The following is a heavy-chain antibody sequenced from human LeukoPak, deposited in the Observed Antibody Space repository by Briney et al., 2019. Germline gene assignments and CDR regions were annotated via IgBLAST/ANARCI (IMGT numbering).Heavy chain of an antibody. CDR1: GFTFSSHW. D-gene: IGHD3-10*01. V-gene: IGHV3-74*01. J-gene: IGHJ5*02. CDR3: ARGITGMYYYDP. CDR2: INFDGSST. Sequence: GGSLRLSCAASGFTFSSHWMHWVRQAPGKGLVWVSRINFDGSSTNYADSVKGRFTISRDNAKDTLYLQINTLRAEDTAVYYCARGITGMYYYDPWGQGTLVTVSS.